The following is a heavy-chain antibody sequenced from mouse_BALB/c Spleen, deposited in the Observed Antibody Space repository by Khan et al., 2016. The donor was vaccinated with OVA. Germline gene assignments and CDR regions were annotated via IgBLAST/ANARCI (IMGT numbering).Heavy chain of an antibody. D-gene: IGHD1-1*01. J-gene: IGHJ2*01. CDR2: ISYSGVT. CDR3: ARGNYYGYYFDY. Sequence: VQLKESGPGLVKSSQSLSLTCIVTGYSITSGYAWNWIRQFPGNKLEWMGYISYSGVTSYTPSLKSRISITRDTSKNQFFLQLNSVTTEDTATYYCARGNYYGYYFDYWGQGTTLTVSS. V-gene: IGHV3-2*02. CDR1: GYSITSGYA.